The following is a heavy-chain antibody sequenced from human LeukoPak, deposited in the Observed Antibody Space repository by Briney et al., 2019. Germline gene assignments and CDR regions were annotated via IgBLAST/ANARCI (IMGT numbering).Heavy chain of an antibody. CDR3: ASAGYSYGYYFDY. V-gene: IGHV4-39*07. D-gene: IGHD5-18*01. CDR1: GGSISSSSYY. CDR2: IYYSGST. Sequence: SETLSLTCTVSGGSISSSSYYWGWIRQPPGKGLEWIGSIYYSGSTYYNPSLKSRVTISVDTSKNQFSLKLSSVTAADTAVYYCASAGYSYGYYFDYWGQGTLVTVSS. J-gene: IGHJ4*02.